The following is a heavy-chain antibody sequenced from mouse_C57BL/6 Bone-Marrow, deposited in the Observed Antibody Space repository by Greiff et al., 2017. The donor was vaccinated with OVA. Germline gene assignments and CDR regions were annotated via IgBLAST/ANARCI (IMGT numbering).Heavy chain of an antibody. CDR1: DSEVFPIAY. CDR3: AREGRGLSYWYFDV. CDR2: ILPSIGRT. D-gene: IGHD3-3*01. J-gene: IGHJ1*03. Sequence: QVQLQQSGSELRSPGSSVKLSCKDFDSEVFPIAYMSWVRQQPGHGFEWIGGILPSIGRTIYGEKFEDKATLDADTLSNTAYLELNSLTSEDSAIYYGAREGRGLSYWYFDVWGTGTTVTVSS. V-gene: IGHV15-2*01.